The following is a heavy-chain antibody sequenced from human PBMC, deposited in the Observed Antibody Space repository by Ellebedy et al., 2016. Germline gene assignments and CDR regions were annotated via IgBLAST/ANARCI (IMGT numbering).Heavy chain of an antibody. V-gene: IGHV3-53*01. CDR3: AREARDGSGWNYWYFDL. Sequence: GESLKISCAASGFTVSTNYMKWVRQAPGKGLEWVSAIFSDGNTYYADSVKGRFTISRENAKNSLYLQMNSLRAGDTAVYYCAREARDGSGWNYWYFDLWGRGTQVTVSS. D-gene: IGHD6-19*01. CDR2: IFSDGNT. J-gene: IGHJ2*01. CDR1: GFTVSTNY.